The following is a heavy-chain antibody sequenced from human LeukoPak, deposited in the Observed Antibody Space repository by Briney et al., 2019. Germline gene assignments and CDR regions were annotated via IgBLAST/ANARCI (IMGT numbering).Heavy chain of an antibody. CDR2: IKENAGEI. V-gene: IGHV3-7*01. CDR1: GFTFSNYR. J-gene: IGHJ6*03. D-gene: IGHD3-10*01. Sequence: GGSLRLSCAASGFTFSNYRMSWVRQAPGKGLEWVANIKENAGEIYYVDSVKGRFTISRDSAKNSLYLQMESLRAEDTAVYYCAREIGDPNVYYYYMDVWGKGTTVTISS. CDR3: AREIGDPNVYYYYMDV.